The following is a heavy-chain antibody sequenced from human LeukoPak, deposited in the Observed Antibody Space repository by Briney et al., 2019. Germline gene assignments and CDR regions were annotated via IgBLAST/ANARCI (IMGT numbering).Heavy chain of an antibody. V-gene: IGHV3-74*01. D-gene: IGHD6-6*01. Sequence: GGSLRLSCAASGFTFSSYWMHWVRQAPGKGLVWASRINSDGSSTSYADSVKGRFTISRDNAKNTLYLQVNSLRAEDTAVYYCARDRSIASDYWGQGTLVTVSS. J-gene: IGHJ4*02. CDR2: INSDGSST. CDR1: GFTFSSYW. CDR3: ARDRSIASDY.